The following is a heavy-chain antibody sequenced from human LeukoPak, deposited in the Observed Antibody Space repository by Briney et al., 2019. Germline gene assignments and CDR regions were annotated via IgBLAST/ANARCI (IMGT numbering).Heavy chain of an antibody. CDR1: GFTFSSYG. CDR2: ISYDGSNK. V-gene: IGHV3-30*18. D-gene: IGHD3-10*01. J-gene: IGHJ6*02. CDR3: AKITMVRGAQHGMDV. Sequence: HPGRSLRLSCAASGFTFSSYGMHWVRQAPGKGLEWVAVISYDGSNKYYADSVKGRFTISRDNSKNTLYLQMNSLRAEDTAVYYCAKITMVRGAQHGMDVWGQGTTVTVSS.